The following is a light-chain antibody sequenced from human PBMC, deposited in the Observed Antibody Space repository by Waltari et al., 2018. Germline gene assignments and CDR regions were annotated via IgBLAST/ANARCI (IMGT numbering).Light chain of an antibody. CDR2: VNN. V-gene: IGLV1-40*01. J-gene: IGLJ2*01. CDR1: SSNIGADYD. CDR3: QSYDYSLRAAV. Sequence: QSVLTQPPSVSGAPGQRGTISCTGNSSNIGADYDVHWYQQDPGTAPKLLMYVNNRRASGVPARFSGSKSGTSASLAITGLQAEDEADYYCQSYDYSLRAAVFGGGTKLTVL.